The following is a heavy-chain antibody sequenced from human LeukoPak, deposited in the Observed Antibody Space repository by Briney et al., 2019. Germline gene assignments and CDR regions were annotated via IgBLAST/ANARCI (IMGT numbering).Heavy chain of an antibody. CDR3: ARSDRLPAPFDY. J-gene: IGHJ4*02. D-gene: IGHD2-2*01. CDR2: INPNSGGT. Sequence: ASVKVSCKASGYTFTSYYMHWVRQAPGQGLEWMGWINPNSGGTNYAQKFQGWVTMTRDTSISTAYMELSRLRSDDTAVYYCARSDRLPAPFDYWGQGTLVTVSS. V-gene: IGHV1-2*04. CDR1: GYTFTSYY.